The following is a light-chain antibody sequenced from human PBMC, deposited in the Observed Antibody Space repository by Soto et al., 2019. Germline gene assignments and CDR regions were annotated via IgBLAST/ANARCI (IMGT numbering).Light chain of an antibody. J-gene: IGLJ1*01. Sequence: QSALTQPRSVSGSPGQSVTISCTGTSSDVGVSRSVSWYQQHPGKAPKLIISDVTKRPSGVPYRFSGYKSGNTASLTISGLQAADEADYYCCSYEGRFFFGTGTKVIVL. V-gene: IGLV2-11*01. CDR1: SSDVGVSRS. CDR2: DVT. CDR3: CSYEGRFF.